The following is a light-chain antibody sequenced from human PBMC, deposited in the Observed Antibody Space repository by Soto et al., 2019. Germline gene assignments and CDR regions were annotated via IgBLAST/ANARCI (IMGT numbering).Light chain of an antibody. CDR3: QQSYSSPPT. CDR1: QSISNH. J-gene: IGKJ1*01. Sequence: DIQMTQSPSSLSGSVEDRFIVTCRSSQSISNHLNWYQQKPGKAPKLLIFAASSLQSGVPSRFSGSRSGPDFTLTISSLQPEDFATYYCQQSYSSPPTFGQGTKV. CDR2: AAS. V-gene: IGKV1-39*01.